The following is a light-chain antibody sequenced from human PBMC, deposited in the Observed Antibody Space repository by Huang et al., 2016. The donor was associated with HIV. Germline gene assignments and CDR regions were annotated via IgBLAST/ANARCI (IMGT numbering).Light chain of an antibody. CDR3: QQTYSAVT. J-gene: IGKJ1*01. CDR2: AAS. CDR1: QTIKNY. V-gene: IGKV1-39*01. Sequence: DIQMTQSPSSLSASVGDRVTITCRASQTIKNYLNWYHQKPGKAPKLLIYAASSLQSGVPSRFSGSGSGTEFTLTISSLQLEDFATYYCQQTYSAVTFGQGTKVEIK.